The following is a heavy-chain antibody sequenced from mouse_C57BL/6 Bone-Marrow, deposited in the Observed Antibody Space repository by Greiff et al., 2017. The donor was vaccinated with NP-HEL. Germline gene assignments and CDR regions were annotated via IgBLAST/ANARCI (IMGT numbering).Heavy chain of an antibody. D-gene: IGHD4-1*01. J-gene: IGHJ2*01. CDR3: ARWEDY. Sequence: VQLKQSGAELAKPGASVKLSCKASGYTFTSYWMHWVKQRPGQGLEWIGYINPSSGYTKYNQKFKDKATWTADKASSTAYMQLSSLTYEDSAVYYCARWEDYWGQGTTLTVSS. V-gene: IGHV1-7*01. CDR2: INPSSGYT. CDR1: GYTFTSYW.